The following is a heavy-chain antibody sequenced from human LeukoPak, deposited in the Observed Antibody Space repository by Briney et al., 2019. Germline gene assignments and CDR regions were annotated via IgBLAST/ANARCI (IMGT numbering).Heavy chain of an antibody. CDR3: ARDSGRSVFDY. D-gene: IGHD1-26*01. CDR2: ISWNSGST. Sequence: GRSLRLSCAASGFTFDDYAMHWVRQAPGKGLEWVSGISWNSGSTGYADSVKGRFTISRDNAKNSLYLQMNSLRAEDTAVYYCARDSGRSVFDYWGQGTLVTVSS. V-gene: IGHV3-9*01. J-gene: IGHJ4*02. CDR1: GFTFDDYA.